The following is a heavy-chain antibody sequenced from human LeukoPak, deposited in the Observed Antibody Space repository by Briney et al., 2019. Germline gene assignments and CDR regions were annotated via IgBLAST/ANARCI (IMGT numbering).Heavy chain of an antibody. Sequence: GASVKVSCKASGYTFTSYGISWVRQAPGQGLEWMGWISAYNGNTNYAQKLQGRVTMTTDTSTSTAYMELRSLRSDGTAVYYCARGDMITARLPIDYWGQGTLVTVSS. CDR3: ARGDMITARLPIDY. CDR2: ISAYNGNT. V-gene: IGHV1-18*01. D-gene: IGHD3-16*01. J-gene: IGHJ4*02. CDR1: GYTFTSYG.